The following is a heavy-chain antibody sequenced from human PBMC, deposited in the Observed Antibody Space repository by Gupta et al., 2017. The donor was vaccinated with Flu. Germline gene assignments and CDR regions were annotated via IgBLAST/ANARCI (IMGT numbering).Heavy chain of an antibody. V-gene: IGHV3-30-3*01. D-gene: IGHD4-17*01. CDR2: ISYDGGSI. J-gene: IGHJ4*02. Sequence: EQLVESGRGVVQPGRSLRLSCAASGFSFSSYAMYWVRQAPGKGLEWVAVISYDGGSIDYADSVKGRFTISRDNSKNTLYLQMNSLRADDTAVYYCAGYGDFASWGQGALVTVSS. CDR1: GFSFSSYA. CDR3: AGYGDFAS.